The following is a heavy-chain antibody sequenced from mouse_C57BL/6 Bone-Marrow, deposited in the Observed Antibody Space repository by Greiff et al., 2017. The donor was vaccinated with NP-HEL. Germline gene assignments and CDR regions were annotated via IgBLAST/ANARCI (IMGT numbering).Heavy chain of an antibody. Sequence: DVQLQESGPVLVKPGASVKMSCKASGYTFTDYYMNWVKQSHGKSLEWIGVINPYNGGTSYNQKFKGKATLTVDKSSSTAYMELNSLTSEDSAVYYCARDLYYGSSYGYWGQGTTLTVSS. CDR3: ARDLYYGSSYGY. CDR2: INPYNGGT. J-gene: IGHJ2*01. CDR1: GYTFTDYY. V-gene: IGHV1-19*01. D-gene: IGHD1-1*01.